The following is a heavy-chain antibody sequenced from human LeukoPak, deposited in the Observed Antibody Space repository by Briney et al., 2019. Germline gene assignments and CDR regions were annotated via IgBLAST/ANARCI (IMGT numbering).Heavy chain of an antibody. J-gene: IGHJ4*02. CDR1: GGSISSGGYY. CDR3: VTYYYGSSAPKRNY. V-gene: IGHV4-31*03. Sequence: SETLSLTCTVSGGSISSGGYYWSWIRQHPGKGLEWIGYIYYSGSTYYNPSLKSRVTISVDTSKNQFSLKLSSVTAADTAVYYCVTYYYGSSAPKRNYWGQGILDTVSS. D-gene: IGHD3-22*01. CDR2: IYYSGST.